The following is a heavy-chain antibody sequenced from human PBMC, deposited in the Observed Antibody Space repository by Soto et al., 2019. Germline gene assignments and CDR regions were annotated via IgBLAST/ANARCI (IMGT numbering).Heavy chain of an antibody. D-gene: IGHD4-17*01. J-gene: IGHJ4*02. V-gene: IGHV1-69*01. Sequence: QVQLVQSGAEVKKPGSSVKVSCKASGGTFSSYAISWVRQAPGQGLEWMGGIIPIFGTANYAQKFQGRVTITADESTSTAYMELSSLRSEDTAVYYCARVYGDYGQLIGYYFDYWGQGTLVTVSS. CDR3: ARVYGDYGQLIGYYFDY. CDR1: GGTFSSYA. CDR2: IIPIFGTA.